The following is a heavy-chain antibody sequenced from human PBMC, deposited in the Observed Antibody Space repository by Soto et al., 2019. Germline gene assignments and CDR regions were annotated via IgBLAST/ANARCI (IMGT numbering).Heavy chain of an antibody. D-gene: IGHD3-3*01. CDR2: ISGSGGST. CDR1: GFTFSSYA. V-gene: IGHV3-23*01. J-gene: IGHJ4*02. CDR3: AKGGYDFWSGYSLFDY. Sequence: EVQLLESGGGLVQPGGSLRLSCAASGFTFSSYAMSWVRQAPGKGLEWVSAISGSGGSTYYADSVKGRFTISRDNSKNTLYLQMNSLRAEDTAVYYCAKGGYDFWSGYSLFDYWGQGTLVTVSS.